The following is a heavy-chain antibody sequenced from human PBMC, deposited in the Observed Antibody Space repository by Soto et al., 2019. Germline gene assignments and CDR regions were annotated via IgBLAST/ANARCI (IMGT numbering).Heavy chain of an antibody. CDR1: GFTVSNNY. D-gene: IGHD3-10*01. J-gene: IGHJ4*02. CDR2: IYSGGYT. Sequence: EVQLVESGGGLIQPGGSLRLSCAVSGFTVSNNYMSWVRQAPGKGLEGVSVIYSGGYTAYGDSVKGRFTISRDNSKNPLDLQVTTLRAGAPAVFSPGAHPGGGGYWGQGTLVTVSS. CDR3: GAHPGGGGY. V-gene: IGHV3-53*01.